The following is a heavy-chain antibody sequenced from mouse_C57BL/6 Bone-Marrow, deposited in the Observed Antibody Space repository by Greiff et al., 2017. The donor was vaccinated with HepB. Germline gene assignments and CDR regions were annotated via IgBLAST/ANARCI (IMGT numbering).Heavy chain of an antibody. J-gene: IGHJ1*03. V-gene: IGHV1-81*01. CDR2: IYPRSGNT. CDR3: ARSPYYGSSRDV. Sequence: VQRVESGAELARPGASVKLSCKASGYTFTSYGISWVKQRTGQGLEWIGEIYPRSGNTYYNEKFKGKATLTADKSSSTAYMELRSLTSEDSAVYFCARSPYYGSSRDVWGTGTTVTVSS. D-gene: IGHD1-1*01. CDR1: GYTFTSYG.